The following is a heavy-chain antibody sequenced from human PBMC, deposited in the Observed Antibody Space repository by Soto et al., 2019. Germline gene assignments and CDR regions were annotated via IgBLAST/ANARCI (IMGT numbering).Heavy chain of an antibody. J-gene: IGHJ4*02. D-gene: IGHD3-10*01. CDR3: ARDKGSYGSGSLFDY. CDR1: GVTFSSYA. V-gene: IGHV3-23*01. Sequence: GGSLRLSCAASGVTFSSYAVSWVRQAPGKGLEWVSAISGSGGSTYYADSVKGRFTISRDNSKNTLYLQMNSLRAEGTAVYYCARDKGSYGSGSLFDYWGQGTLVTVSS. CDR2: ISGSGGST.